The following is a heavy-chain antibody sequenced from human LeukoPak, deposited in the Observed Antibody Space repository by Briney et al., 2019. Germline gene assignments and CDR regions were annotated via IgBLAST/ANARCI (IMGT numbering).Heavy chain of an antibody. Sequence: SVKVSCKASGGTFSSYAISWVRQAPGQGLEWMGGIIPIFGTANYAQKFQGRVTITADKSTSTAYMELSSLRSEDTAVYYCARSIAARTGYWYFDLWGRDTLVTVSS. CDR2: IIPIFGTA. V-gene: IGHV1-69*06. CDR1: GGTFSSYA. D-gene: IGHD6-6*01. CDR3: ARSIAARTGYWYFDL. J-gene: IGHJ2*01.